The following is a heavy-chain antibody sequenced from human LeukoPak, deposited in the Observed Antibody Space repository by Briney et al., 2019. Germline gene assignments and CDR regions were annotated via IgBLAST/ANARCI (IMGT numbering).Heavy chain of an antibody. CDR3: ARLSQGMYYYDSSGSHLDY. D-gene: IGHD3-22*01. V-gene: IGHV3-7*01. CDR1: GFTFSSYW. CDR2: IKQDGSEK. J-gene: IGHJ4*02. Sequence: GGSLRLSCAASGFTFSSYWMSWVRQAPEKGLEWVANIKQDGSEKYYVDSVKGRFTISRDNAKNSLYLQMNSLRAEDTAVYYCARLSQGMYYYDSSGSHLDYWGQGTLVTVSS.